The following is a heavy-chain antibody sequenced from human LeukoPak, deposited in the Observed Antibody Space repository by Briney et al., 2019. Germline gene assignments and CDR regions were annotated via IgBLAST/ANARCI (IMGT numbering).Heavy chain of an antibody. Sequence: GGSLRLSCAASGFTFSNAWMSWVRQAPGKGLEWVGRIKSKTDGGTTDYAAPVKGRFTISRDDSKNTLYLQMNSLKTEDTAVYYCTTGRRYSSSSPFDYWGQGTLVTVSS. CDR3: TTGRRYSSSSPFDY. J-gene: IGHJ4*02. D-gene: IGHD6-6*01. CDR2: IKSKTDGGTT. V-gene: IGHV3-15*01. CDR1: GFTFSNAW.